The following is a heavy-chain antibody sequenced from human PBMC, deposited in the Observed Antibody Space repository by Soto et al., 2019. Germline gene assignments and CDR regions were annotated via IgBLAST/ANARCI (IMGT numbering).Heavy chain of an antibody. J-gene: IGHJ5*02. V-gene: IGHV4-34*01. Sequence: QVQLQQWGAGLLKPSETLSLTCAVYGGSFSAYYWSWIRQPPGKALEWIGEINHSGSTNYNPSLKSRVTISLDTPKNQFSLKLSSVTAADTAVYYCARGGAGGTENWFDPWGQGTLVTVSS. CDR2: INHSGST. CDR1: GGSFSAYY. D-gene: IGHD1-26*01. CDR3: ARGGAGGTENWFDP.